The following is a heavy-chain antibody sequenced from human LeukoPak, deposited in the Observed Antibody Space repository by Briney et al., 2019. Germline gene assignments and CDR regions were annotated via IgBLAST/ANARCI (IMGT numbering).Heavy chain of an antibody. Sequence: GSLRLSCAASGFTFSSCGMHWVRQAPGKGLEWVSSISSSSSYIYYADSVKGRFTISRDNAKNSLYLQMNSLRAEDTAVYYCARDRDSMVRALDYWGQGTLVTVSS. CDR2: ISSSSSYI. V-gene: IGHV3-21*01. CDR1: GFTFSSCG. D-gene: IGHD3-10*01. J-gene: IGHJ4*02. CDR3: ARDRDSMVRALDY.